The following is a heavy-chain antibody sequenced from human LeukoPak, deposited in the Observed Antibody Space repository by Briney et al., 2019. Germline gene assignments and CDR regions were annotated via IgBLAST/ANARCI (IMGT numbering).Heavy chain of an antibody. V-gene: IGHV3-23*01. Sequence: GGSLRLSCAASGFPFSNNVMSWVRQAPRRGLDWLSAIRGSGDTYYADSVKGRFTISRDNSKNMLYLQMNSLRAEETAVYYCAKPFPYGTTWYGFCDYWGQGALVTVSS. J-gene: IGHJ4*02. D-gene: IGHD3-3*01. CDR3: AKPFPYGTTWYGFCDY. CDR2: IRGSGDT. CDR1: GFPFSNNV.